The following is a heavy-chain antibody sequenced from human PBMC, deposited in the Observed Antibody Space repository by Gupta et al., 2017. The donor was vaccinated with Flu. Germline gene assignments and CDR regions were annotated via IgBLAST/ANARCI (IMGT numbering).Heavy chain of an antibody. CDR3: ARSAMVAGNNWFFDL. CDR2: ISFDGSSL. Sequence: VELEESGGGVVQPERSLRLSCAASGFSFSDYGMNWVRQTPGKGLEWLAVISFDGSSLFYADSVRGRFTISRDNSKDTVDLQLNTARVEDTALYYCARSAMVAGNNWFFDLWGRGTLVTVSS. D-gene: IGHD5-18*01. J-gene: IGHJ2*01. CDR1: GFSFSDYG. V-gene: IGHV3-33*08.